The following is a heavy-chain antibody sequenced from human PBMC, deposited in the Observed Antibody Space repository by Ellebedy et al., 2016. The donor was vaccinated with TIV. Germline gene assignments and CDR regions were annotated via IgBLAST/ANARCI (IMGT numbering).Heavy chain of an antibody. V-gene: IGHV3-74*03. CDR2: INSDGSST. CDR1: GIIFSSYW. Sequence: GESLKISCEASGIIFSSYWMHWVRQAPGKGLLWVSRINSDGSSTTYADSVKGRFTISRDNAKNTVYLQMNSLRLEDTAVYYCATERNGSYYNYWGQGTLVTVSS. J-gene: IGHJ4*02. D-gene: IGHD1-26*01. CDR3: ATERNGSYYNY.